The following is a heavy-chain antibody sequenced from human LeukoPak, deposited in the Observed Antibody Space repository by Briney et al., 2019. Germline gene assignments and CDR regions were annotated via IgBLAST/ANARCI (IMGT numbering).Heavy chain of an antibody. V-gene: IGHV4-34*01. CDR1: GGSFSAYS. CDR3: ARGHYPPPWYFDL. D-gene: IGHD3-10*01. Sequence: SETLSLTCGVFGGSFSAYSWSWTCLRQTPGQGLEWIGKIIETGNIHYNPPLRSRVPIDMDTDKHRFSLKLTSVTAADTAVYYCARGHYPPPWYFDLWGRRTRVTASS. J-gene: IGHJ2*01. CDR2: IIETGNI.